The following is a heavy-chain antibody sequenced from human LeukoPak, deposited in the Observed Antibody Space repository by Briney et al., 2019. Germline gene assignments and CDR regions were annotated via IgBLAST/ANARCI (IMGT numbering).Heavy chain of an antibody. V-gene: IGHV4-38-2*02. Sequence: SETLSLTCNVSGYSISSGYYWGWTRQPPGKGLEWIGSISHSGSTYYNPSLESRVTISVDTSKNQFSLILSSVTAADTAMYYCARVVKWELLYYFDYWGQGTLVTISS. D-gene: IGHD1-26*01. J-gene: IGHJ4*02. CDR1: GYSISSGYY. CDR2: ISHSGST. CDR3: ARVVKWELLYYFDY.